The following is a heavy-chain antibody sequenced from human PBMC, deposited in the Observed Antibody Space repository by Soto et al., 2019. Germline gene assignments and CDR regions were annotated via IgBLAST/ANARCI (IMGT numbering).Heavy chain of an antibody. CDR2: IYYSGST. D-gene: IGHD4-17*01. V-gene: IGHV4-59*01. CDR3: ARDIAYGDYFDY. CDR1: GGSISSYY. J-gene: IGHJ4*02. Sequence: ASETLSLTCTVSGGSISSYYWSWIRQPPGKGLEWIGYIYYSGSTNYNPFLKSRVTISVDTSKNQFSLKLSSVTAADTAVYYCARDIAYGDYFDYWGQGTLVTVSS.